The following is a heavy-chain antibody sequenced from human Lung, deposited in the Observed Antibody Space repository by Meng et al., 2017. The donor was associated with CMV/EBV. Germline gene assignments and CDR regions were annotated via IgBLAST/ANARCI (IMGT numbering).Heavy chain of an antibody. D-gene: IGHD2/OR15-2a*01. J-gene: IGHJ4*02. V-gene: IGHV1-69*10. CDR2: LIPVLNKA. CDR1: GGSFSTYT. CDR3: ARGRGNQPLFDF. Sequence: QVQLVQSGAEVKKPGSSVKVACKTSGGSFSTYTFSWVRQAPGQGLEWMGGLIPVLNKAKSAPRFQDRVTFTADETTTTAYMELSSLTFEGTAVHFCARGRGNQPLFDFWGQGTLVTASS.